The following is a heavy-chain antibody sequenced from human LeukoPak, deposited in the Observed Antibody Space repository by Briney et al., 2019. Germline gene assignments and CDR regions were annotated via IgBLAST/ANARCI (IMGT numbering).Heavy chain of an antibody. D-gene: IGHD1-26*01. CDR3: ATLEVVGATTSDY. CDR2: INSDGSST. Sequence: QPGGSLRLSCAASGFTFSSYWMHWVRQAPGKGLVWVSRINSDGSSTSYADSVKGRFTISRDNAKNTLYLQMNSLRAEDTAVYYCATLEVVGATTSDYWGQGTLVIVSS. CDR1: GFTFSSYW. V-gene: IGHV3-74*01. J-gene: IGHJ4*02.